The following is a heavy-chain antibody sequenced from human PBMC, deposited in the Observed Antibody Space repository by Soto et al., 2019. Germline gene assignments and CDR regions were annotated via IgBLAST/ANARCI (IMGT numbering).Heavy chain of an antibody. D-gene: IGHD5-12*01. J-gene: IGHJ4*02. CDR2: ISAYNGNT. CDR1: GYTFTSYG. V-gene: IGHV1-18*01. CDR3: ARAEGLFSGSFDY. Sequence: ASVKVSCKASGYTFTSYGISWVRQAPGQGLEWMGWISAYNGNTNYAQKLQGRVTMTTDTSTSTAYVELRSLRSDDTAVYYCARAEGLFSGSFDYWGQGTLVTVS.